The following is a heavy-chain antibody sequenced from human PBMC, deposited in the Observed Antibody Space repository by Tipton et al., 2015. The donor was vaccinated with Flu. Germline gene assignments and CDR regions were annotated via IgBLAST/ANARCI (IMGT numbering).Heavy chain of an antibody. Sequence: QSGAEVREPGASLEVSCKAAGYTFIRFYMHWVRQAPGQGLEWMGTINPSSGITRFAQKFQGRVTMTRNTSTSTVDMELSSLKSEDTAVYYCARDISRQGDYWGQGTLVSVSS. V-gene: IGHV1-46*01. CDR3: ARDISRQGDY. CDR2: INPSSGIT. J-gene: IGHJ4*02. CDR1: GYTFIRFY.